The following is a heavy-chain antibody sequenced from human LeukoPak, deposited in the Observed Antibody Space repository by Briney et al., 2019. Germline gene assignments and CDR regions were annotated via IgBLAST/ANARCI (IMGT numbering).Heavy chain of an antibody. V-gene: IGHV3-30*18. CDR2: ISYDGSNK. Sequence: GGSLRLSCAASGFTFSSYGMHWVRQAPGKGLEWVAVISYDGSNKYYADSVKGRFTISRDNSKNTLYLQMNSLRAEDTAVYYCAKDLSEMATISPAYYYYGMDVWGQGTTVTVSS. CDR1: GFTFSSYG. D-gene: IGHD5-24*01. CDR3: AKDLSEMATISPAYYYYGMDV. J-gene: IGHJ6*02.